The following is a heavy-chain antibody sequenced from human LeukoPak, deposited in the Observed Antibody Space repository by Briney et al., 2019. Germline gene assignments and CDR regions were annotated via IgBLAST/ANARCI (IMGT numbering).Heavy chain of an antibody. CDR3: ARVQVGAYYFDY. CDR1: GYAFTSYG. J-gene: IGHJ4*02. V-gene: IGHV1-18*01. CDR2: ISAYNGNT. Sequence: ASVKVSCKASGYAFTSYGISWVRQTPGQGLEWMGWISAYNGNTNYAQKLQGRVTMTTDTSTSTAYMELRSLRSDDTAVYYCARVQVGAYYFDYWGQGTLVTVSS. D-gene: IGHD1-26*01.